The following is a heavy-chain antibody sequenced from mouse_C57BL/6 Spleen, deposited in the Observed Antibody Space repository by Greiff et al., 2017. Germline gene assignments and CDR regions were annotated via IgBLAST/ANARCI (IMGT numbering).Heavy chain of an antibody. V-gene: IGHV2-2*01. D-gene: IGHD2-4*01. J-gene: IGHJ1*03. CDR2: IWSGGST. Sequence: VQLQQSGPGLVQPSQSLSITCTVSGFSLTSYGVHWVRQSPGKGLEWLGVIWSGGSTHYNAAFIYRLSISKDNSQSQVFFKMHSLQADDTAIYYCARGLYYDYDGYFDVWGTGTTVTVSS. CDR3: ARGLYYDYDGYFDV. CDR1: GFSLTSYG.